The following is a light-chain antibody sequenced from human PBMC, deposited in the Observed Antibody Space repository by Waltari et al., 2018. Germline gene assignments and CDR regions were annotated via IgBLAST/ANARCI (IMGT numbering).Light chain of an antibody. CDR1: ATNLGGNL. V-gene: IGLV1-44*01. Sequence: QPVLTQPPSVSGTPGQRVTISCSGRATNLGGNLINWYQQLPGKAPKLLIYRSDLRPSGVPDRFSGSKSGTSASLAISGLQSEDEADYFCASWDDSLNGHWVFGGGTKVTVL. J-gene: IGLJ3*02. CDR2: RSD. CDR3: ASWDDSLNGHWV.